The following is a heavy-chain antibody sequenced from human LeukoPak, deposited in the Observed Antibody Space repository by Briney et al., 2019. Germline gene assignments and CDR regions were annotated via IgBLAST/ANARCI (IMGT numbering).Heavy chain of an antibody. CDR3: AKGRGYADYFPPVSNY. CDR2: ISGSGGST. D-gene: IGHD4-17*01. Sequence: PGGSLRLSCAASGFTFSSYAMSWVRQAPGKGLEWVSAISGSGGSTYYADSVKGRFTISRDNSKNTLYLQMNSLRAEDTAVYYCAKGRGYADYFPPVSNYWGQGTLVTVSS. J-gene: IGHJ4*02. CDR1: GFTFSSYA. V-gene: IGHV3-23*01.